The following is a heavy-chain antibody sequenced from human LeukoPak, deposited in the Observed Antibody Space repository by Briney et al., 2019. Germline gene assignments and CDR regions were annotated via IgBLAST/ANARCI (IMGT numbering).Heavy chain of an antibody. CDR2: ISYDGSNK. V-gene: IGHV3-30*03. Sequence: GGSLRLSCAASGFTFSDYSMNWVRQAPGKGLEWVAVISYDGSNKYYADSVKGRFTISRDNSKNTLYLQMNSLRAEDTAVYYCARDGRREPFDYWGQGTLVTVSS. CDR3: ARDGRREPFDY. CDR1: GFTFSDYS. D-gene: IGHD1-26*01. J-gene: IGHJ4*02.